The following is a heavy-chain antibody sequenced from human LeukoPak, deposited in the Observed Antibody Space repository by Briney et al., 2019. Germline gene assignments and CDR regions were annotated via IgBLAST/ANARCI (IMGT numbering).Heavy chain of an antibody. V-gene: IGHV3-74*01. CDR1: GFKFNSYW. Sequence: PGGSLRLSYIVSGFKFNSYWMNWVRQVPGKGLVWVAHINTHGNTANYADSVKGRFTISRDNSKNTLYLQMNSLRAEDTAVYYCASQQSFHYYYMDVWGKGTTVTVSS. CDR2: INTHGNTA. D-gene: IGHD2/OR15-2a*01. CDR3: ASQQSFHYYYMDV. J-gene: IGHJ6*03.